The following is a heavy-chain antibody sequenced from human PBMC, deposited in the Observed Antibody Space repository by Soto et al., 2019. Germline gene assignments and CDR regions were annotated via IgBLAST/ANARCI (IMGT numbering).Heavy chain of an antibody. CDR1: GGTFSSYA. CDR2: IIPIFGTA. CDR3: VKVAVAGTRYYYYGMDV. J-gene: IGHJ6*02. Sequence: SVKVSCKASGGTFSSYAISWVRQAPGQGLEWMGGIIPIFGTANYAQKFQGRVTITADESTSTAYMELSSLRSEDTAVYYCVKVAVAGTRYYYYGMDVWGQGTTVTVSS. V-gene: IGHV1-69*13. D-gene: IGHD6-19*01.